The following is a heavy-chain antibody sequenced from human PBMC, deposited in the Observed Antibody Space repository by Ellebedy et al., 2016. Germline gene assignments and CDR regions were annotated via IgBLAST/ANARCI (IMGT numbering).Heavy chain of an antibody. D-gene: IGHD1-26*01. Sequence: GGSLRLSCAGSGFTFSTDWMSWVRQAPGKGLEWVAGIRQGGSDKYYVDSVRGRFTISRDDAKNSLYLQMNSLRDEDTAVYYCATQWELYDWGQGTPVTVSS. CDR3: ATQWELYD. CDR2: IRQGGSDK. V-gene: IGHV3-7*01. J-gene: IGHJ4*02. CDR1: GFTFSTDW.